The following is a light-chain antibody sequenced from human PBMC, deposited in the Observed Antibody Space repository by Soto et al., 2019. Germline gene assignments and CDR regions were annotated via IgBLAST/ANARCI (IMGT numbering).Light chain of an antibody. Sequence: EIVLTQSPGTLSLSPGERATLSCRASQSVSSTDLAWYQQKPGQAPKLLIYGASSRATGIPDRFSGGGSGTDLALPISRLEPEDFAVYSCQHFGSITFGQGTKLEIK. CDR1: QSVSSTD. J-gene: IGKJ2*01. CDR2: GAS. CDR3: QHFGSIT. V-gene: IGKV3-20*01.